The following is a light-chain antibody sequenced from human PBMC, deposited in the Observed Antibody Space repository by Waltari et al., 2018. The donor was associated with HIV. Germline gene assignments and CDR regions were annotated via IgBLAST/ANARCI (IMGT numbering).Light chain of an antibody. V-gene: IGLV3-21*02. CDR2: DDS. J-gene: IGLJ3*02. CDR1: NIGGKR. CDR3: QVWDSSSDHRV. Sequence: SYVLTQPPPVSVAPRQTARITCGGNNIGGKRVHWYQQKPGQAPVLIVYDDSDRPSGIPAGFSGSNSGNTATLTTSRVEPGDEADYYCQVWDSSSDHRVFGGGTKLTVL.